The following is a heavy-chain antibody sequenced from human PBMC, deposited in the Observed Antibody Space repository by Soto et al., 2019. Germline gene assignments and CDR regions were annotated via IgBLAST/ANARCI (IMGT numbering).Heavy chain of an antibody. J-gene: IGHJ4*02. CDR2: INHSGST. CDR1: GGSFSGYY. D-gene: IGHD3-10*01. Sequence: PSETLSLTCAVYGGSFSGYYWSWIRQPPGKGLEWIGEINHSGSTNYNPSLKSRVTISVDTSKNQFSLKLSSVTAADTAVYYCARPMVRGVPLIDYWGQGTLVTVSS. CDR3: ARPMVRGVPLIDY. V-gene: IGHV4-34*01.